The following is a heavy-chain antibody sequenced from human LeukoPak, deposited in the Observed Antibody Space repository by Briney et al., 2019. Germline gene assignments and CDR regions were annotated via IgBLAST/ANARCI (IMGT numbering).Heavy chain of an antibody. J-gene: IGHJ4*02. V-gene: IGHV4-4*09. Sequence: PSETLSLTCTVFGDSVTGYYLNWVRQPPGKGLEWIGHIYKIGTTNYNPSLKSRLTISADTSKNQFSLKLRSVTAADTAVYYCASSDYSNYYFDYWGQGTLVTVSS. CDR1: GDSVTGYY. CDR2: IYKIGTT. D-gene: IGHD4-11*01. CDR3: ASSDYSNYYFDY.